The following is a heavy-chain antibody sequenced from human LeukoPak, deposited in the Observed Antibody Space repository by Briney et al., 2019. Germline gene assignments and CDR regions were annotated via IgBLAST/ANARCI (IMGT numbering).Heavy chain of an antibody. V-gene: IGHV4-34*01. Sequence: SETLSLTCAVYGGSFSGYYWSWIRQPPGKWLEWIGEINHSGSTNYNPSLKSRVTISVDTSKNQFSLKLSSVTAADTAVYYCARGGRPPGYSTRWGQGTLVTVSS. J-gene: IGHJ4*02. D-gene: IGHD3-9*01. CDR2: INHSGST. CDR3: ARGGRPPGYSTR. CDR1: GGSFSGYY.